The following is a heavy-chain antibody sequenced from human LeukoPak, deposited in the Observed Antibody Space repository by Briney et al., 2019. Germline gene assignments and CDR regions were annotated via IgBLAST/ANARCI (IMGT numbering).Heavy chain of an antibody. J-gene: IGHJ5*02. D-gene: IGHD3-10*01. CDR1: GFTFDDYA. CDR3: ARNKYYYGSGNYGVPNWFDP. V-gene: IGHV3-23*01. CDR2: ISGSGGST. Sequence: PGGSLRLSCAASGFTFDDYAMHWVRQAPGKGLEWVSAISGSGGSTYYADSVKGRFTISRDNSKNTLYLQMNSLRAEDTAVYYCARNKYYYGSGNYGVPNWFDPWGQGTLVTVSS.